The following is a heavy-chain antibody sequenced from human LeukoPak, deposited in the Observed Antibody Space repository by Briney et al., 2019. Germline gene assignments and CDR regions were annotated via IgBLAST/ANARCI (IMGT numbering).Heavy chain of an antibody. Sequence: PSETLSLTCTVSGGSFSSYYWSWIRQPPGKGLEWIGYISYSGSTNYNPSLKSRVTMSVDTSKRQFSLNLSSVTASDTAVYYCARLERNDYNRGRYYFDYWGQGTLVTVSS. D-gene: IGHD3-10*02. CDR1: GGSFSSYY. CDR2: ISYSGST. J-gene: IGHJ4*02. V-gene: IGHV4-59*08. CDR3: ARLERNDYNRGRYYFDY.